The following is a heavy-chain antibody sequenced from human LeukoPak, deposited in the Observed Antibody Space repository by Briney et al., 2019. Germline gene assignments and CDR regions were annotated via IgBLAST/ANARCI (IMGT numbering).Heavy chain of an antibody. Sequence: SETLSLTCTVSDGSSSSSSWNWIRQSPDKGLEWIGYIYYSGSTKYNPSLESRVTISVDTSKNQFSLKLISVTAADTAVYYCARNFQYFDLPDYWGQGTLVTVSS. CDR1: DGSSSSSS. J-gene: IGHJ4*02. V-gene: IGHV4-59*12. D-gene: IGHD2/OR15-2a*01. CDR3: ARNFQYFDLPDY. CDR2: IYYSGST.